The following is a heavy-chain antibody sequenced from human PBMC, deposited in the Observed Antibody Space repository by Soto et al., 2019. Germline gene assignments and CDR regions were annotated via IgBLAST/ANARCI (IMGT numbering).Heavy chain of an antibody. CDR2: ISTSAGTI. CDR3: ARGFFFPRRSRTNYGMDV. CDR1: GFTFSTYE. V-gene: IGHV3-48*03. J-gene: IGHJ6*02. D-gene: IGHD1-7*01. Sequence: EVQLVESGGGLVQPGGSLRLSCAASGFTFSTYEMNWVRQAPGKGLEWVSYISTSAGTIYYADSVKGRFTISRDNVKNSLYLQINSLRVEDTALYYCARGFFFPRRSRTNYGMDVWGQGTTVTVSS.